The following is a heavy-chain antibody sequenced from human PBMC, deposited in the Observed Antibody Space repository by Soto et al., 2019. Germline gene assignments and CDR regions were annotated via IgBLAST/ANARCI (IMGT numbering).Heavy chain of an antibody. J-gene: IGHJ5*02. CDR2: INHSGST. CDR3: ARGPYDYVWGSYRINWFDP. D-gene: IGHD3-16*02. V-gene: IGHV4-34*01. CDR1: GGSFSGYC. Sequence: QVQLQQWGAGLLKPSETLSLTCAVYGGSFSGYCWSWIRQPPGKGLEWIGEINHSGSTNYNPSLKSRVTISVDTSKNQFSLKLSSATAADTAVYYCARGPYDYVWGSYRINWFDPWGQGTLVTVSS.